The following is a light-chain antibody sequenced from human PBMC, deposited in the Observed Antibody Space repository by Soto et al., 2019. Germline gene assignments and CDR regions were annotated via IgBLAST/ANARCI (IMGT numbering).Light chain of an antibody. CDR2: DAS. J-gene: IGKJ1*01. CDR1: QSISKY. V-gene: IGKV3-11*01. Sequence: EIVLTQSPGTLSLSPGERATLSCRASQSISKYLGWYQQRPGQAPRLLIYDASDRATGIPARFSGSGSGTDFTLTISSLEPEDFAVYYCQHFVNSLTWTFGQGTKVDNK. CDR3: QHFVNSLTWT.